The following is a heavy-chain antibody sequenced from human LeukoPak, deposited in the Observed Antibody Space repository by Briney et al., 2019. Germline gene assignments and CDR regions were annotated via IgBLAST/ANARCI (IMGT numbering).Heavy chain of an antibody. J-gene: IGHJ6*02. Sequence: GGSLRLSCAASGFTFSSYAMSWVRQAPGKGLEWVSAISGSGGSTYYADSVKGRFTISRDNSKNMLYLQMNSLRAEDTAVYYCAKEFIAARFYYYGMDVWGQGTTVTVSS. CDR2: ISGSGGST. CDR3: AKEFIAARFYYYGMDV. D-gene: IGHD6-6*01. CDR1: GFTFSSYA. V-gene: IGHV3-23*01.